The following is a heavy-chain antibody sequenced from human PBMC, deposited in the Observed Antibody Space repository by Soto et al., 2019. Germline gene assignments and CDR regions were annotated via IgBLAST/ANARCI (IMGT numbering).Heavy chain of an antibody. Sequence: QVQLQQWGAGLLKPSETLSLTCAVYGGSFSGYYWSWIRQPPGKGLEWIGEINHSGSTNYNPSLKSRVNISVDTSKNQFSLKLSSVTAADTAVYYCARAAYYYGSGSWIDYWGQGTLVTVSS. D-gene: IGHD3-10*01. J-gene: IGHJ4*02. CDR2: INHSGST. CDR1: GGSFSGYY. V-gene: IGHV4-34*01. CDR3: ARAAYYYGSGSWIDY.